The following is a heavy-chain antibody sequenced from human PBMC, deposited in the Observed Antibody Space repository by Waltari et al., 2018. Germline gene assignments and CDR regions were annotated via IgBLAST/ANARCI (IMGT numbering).Heavy chain of an antibody. V-gene: IGHV1-2*02. D-gene: IGHD1-26*01. CDR1: GYTFTGYY. J-gene: IGHJ6*02. CDR2: INPNSGST. Sequence: QVQLVQSGAEVKKPGASVTVSCKASGYTFTGYYIYWVRQAPGQGLEWMGWINPNSGSTNYAQKFQGRVAMTEDTSIRTAYMELSRLRSDDAAVYYCARGIGRWELAYGMDVWGQGTTVTVSS. CDR3: ARGIGRWELAYGMDV.